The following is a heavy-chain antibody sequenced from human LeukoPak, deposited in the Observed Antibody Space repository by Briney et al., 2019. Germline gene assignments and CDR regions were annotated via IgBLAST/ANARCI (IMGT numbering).Heavy chain of an antibody. CDR1: GFTFDDYA. CDR2: ISWNSGGI. CDR3: AKDPGGYCSGGSCYGYFDY. Sequence: GGSLRLSCAASGFTFDDYAMHWVRQAPGKGLEWVSGISWNSGGIGYADSVKGRFTISRDNSKNTLYLQMNSLRAEDTAVYYCAKDPGGYCSGGSCYGYFDYWGQGTLVTVSS. J-gene: IGHJ4*02. D-gene: IGHD2-15*01. V-gene: IGHV3-9*01.